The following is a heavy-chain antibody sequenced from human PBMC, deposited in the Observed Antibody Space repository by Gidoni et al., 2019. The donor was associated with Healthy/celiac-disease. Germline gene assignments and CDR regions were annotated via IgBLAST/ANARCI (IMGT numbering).Heavy chain of an antibody. CDR3: ARIPSVGDTSDYFDY. CDR2: IFSNDEK. Sequence: QVPLKESGPVLVKPPEILPLTCTVPRFSLRNSRMGVSWIRQPPGKALEWLAHIFSNDEKSYSTSLKSRLTISKDTSKSQVVLTMTNMDPVDTATYYCARIPSVGDTSDYFDYWGQGTLVTVSS. V-gene: IGHV2-26*01. CDR1: RFSLRNSRMG. J-gene: IGHJ4*02. D-gene: IGHD1-26*01.